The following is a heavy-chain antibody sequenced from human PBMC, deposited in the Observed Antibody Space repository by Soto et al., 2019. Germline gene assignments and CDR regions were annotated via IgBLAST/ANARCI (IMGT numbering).Heavy chain of an antibody. CDR1: GFTFSNHG. J-gene: IGHJ4*02. V-gene: IGHV3-33*01. CDR3: ASDDDYDDNGFDD. Sequence: QVQLVESGGGVVQPGTSLRLCYAASGFTFSNHGMHWVRQAPGKGLEWVAVMPHDGSYQYYADSVKGRFTISRDNSKNTLYLQMNSLRPEDTAVYYCASDDDYDDNGFDDWGQGILVTVSS. CDR2: MPHDGSYQ. D-gene: IGHD4-17*01.